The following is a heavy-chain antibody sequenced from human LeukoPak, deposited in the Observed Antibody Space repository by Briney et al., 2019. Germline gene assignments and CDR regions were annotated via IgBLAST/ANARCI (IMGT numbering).Heavy chain of an antibody. D-gene: IGHD5-12*01. Sequence: SETLSLTCTVSGGSISSYYWSWIRQPPGKGLEWTGNIYYSGSTNYNPSLKSRVTISVDTSKNQFSLKLSYVTAADTAVYYCARRLYSGYDYAGFDYWGQGTLVTVSS. CDR1: GGSISSYY. J-gene: IGHJ4*02. V-gene: IGHV4-59*08. CDR2: IYYSGST. CDR3: ARRLYSGYDYAGFDY.